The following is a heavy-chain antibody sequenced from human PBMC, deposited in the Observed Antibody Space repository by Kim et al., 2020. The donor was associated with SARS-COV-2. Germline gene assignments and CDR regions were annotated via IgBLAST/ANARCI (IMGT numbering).Heavy chain of an antibody. D-gene: IGHD6-13*01. J-gene: IGHJ4*02. Sequence: NPTLKSRVTRKVDTAKNQFPLKLSSVTDADTAVYYCERDRGDSSSWPFDSWGQGTLVTVSS. V-gene: IGHV4-39*06. CDR3: ERDRGDSSSWPFDS.